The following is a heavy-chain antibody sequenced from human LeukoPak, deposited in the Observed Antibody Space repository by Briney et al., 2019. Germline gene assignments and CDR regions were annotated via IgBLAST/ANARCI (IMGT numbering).Heavy chain of an antibody. CDR3: ATEGAVTVRAFDY. D-gene: IGHD3-10*02. V-gene: IGHV3-21*01. J-gene: IGHJ4*02. CDR2: ISGSGSYM. Sequence: GGSLRLSCAASGYFFSNYNMHWVRQAPGKGLEWVSSISGSGSYMYYVDSLKGRFTISRDNAKNSLYLQINSLAAEDTAVYYCATEGAVTVRAFDYWGQGTLVTVSS. CDR1: GYFFSNYN.